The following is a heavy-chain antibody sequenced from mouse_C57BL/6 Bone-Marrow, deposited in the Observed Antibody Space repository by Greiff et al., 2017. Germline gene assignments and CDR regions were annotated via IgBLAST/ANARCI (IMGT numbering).Heavy chain of an antibody. D-gene: IGHD2-3*01. V-gene: IGHV1-54*01. CDR1: GYAFTTYL. CDR3: AREDDGYYWLAY. J-gene: IGHJ3*01. CDR2: INPGSGGT. Sequence: QVQLQESGAELVRPGTSVKVSCKASGYAFTTYLIEWVKQRPGQGLEWIGVINPGSGGTNYNEKFKGKATLTADKSSSTAYMQLSSLTSEDSAVYFCAREDDGYYWLAYGGQGTLVTVSA.